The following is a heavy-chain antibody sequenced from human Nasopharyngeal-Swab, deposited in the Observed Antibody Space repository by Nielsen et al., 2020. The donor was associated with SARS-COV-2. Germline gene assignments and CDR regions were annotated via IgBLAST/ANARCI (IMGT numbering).Heavy chain of an antibody. V-gene: IGHV3-23*01. J-gene: IGHJ3*02. CDR1: GFTFSSHA. CDR2: TSGSGGST. Sequence: GESLKISCAASGFTFSSHAMSWVRQAPGKGLEWVSTTSGSGGSTYYADSVKGRFTISRDNSWTTLYLEMNSLRAEDTAVYYCAKDESGYTGTYGALDIWGQGTMVTVSS. D-gene: IGHD1-26*01. CDR3: AKDESGYTGTYGALDI.